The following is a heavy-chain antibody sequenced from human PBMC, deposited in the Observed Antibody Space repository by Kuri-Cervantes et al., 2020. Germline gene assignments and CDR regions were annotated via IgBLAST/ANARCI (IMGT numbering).Heavy chain of an antibody. CDR1: GGSISSSSYY. CDR2: IYYSGST. CDR3: ARALSSNYYDSSGYYY. J-gene: IGHJ4*02. V-gene: IGHV4-39*07. Sequence: ESLKISCTASGGSISSSSYYWGWIRQPPGKGLEWIGSIYYSGSTYYNPSLKSRVTISVDTSKNQFSLKLSSVTAADTAVYYCARALSSNYYDSSGYYYWGQGTLVTVSS. D-gene: IGHD3-22*01.